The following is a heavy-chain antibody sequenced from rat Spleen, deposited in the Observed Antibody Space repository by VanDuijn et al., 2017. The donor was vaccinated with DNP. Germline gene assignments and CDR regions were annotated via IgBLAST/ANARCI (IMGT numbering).Heavy chain of an antibody. D-gene: IGHD5-1*01. CDR1: GFTFSDYA. Sequence: EVQLVESGGGLVQPGRSLKLSCPASGFTFSDYAMAWARQAPGKGLEWVATISYDGLRTYYRDSVKGRFTISRDNAKSSLYLQIDSLRSEDTATYYGARGATGTYLGQGTLVTVSS. CDR3: ARGATGTY. V-gene: IGHV5-17*01. J-gene: IGHJ3*01. CDR2: ISYDGLRT.